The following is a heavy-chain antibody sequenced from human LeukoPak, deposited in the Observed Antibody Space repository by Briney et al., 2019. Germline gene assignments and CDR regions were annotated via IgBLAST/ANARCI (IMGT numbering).Heavy chain of an antibody. CDR2: ISGSGGST. V-gene: IGHV3-23*01. J-gene: IGHJ4*02. Sequence: GGSLRLSCAASGFIVSSNYMSWVRQAPGKGLEWVSAISGSGGSTYYADSVKGRLTISRDNSKNTLYLQMNSLRAEDTAVYYCARDVRIAVAGTGFDYWGQGTLVTVSS. CDR1: GFIVSSNY. D-gene: IGHD6-19*01. CDR3: ARDVRIAVAGTGFDY.